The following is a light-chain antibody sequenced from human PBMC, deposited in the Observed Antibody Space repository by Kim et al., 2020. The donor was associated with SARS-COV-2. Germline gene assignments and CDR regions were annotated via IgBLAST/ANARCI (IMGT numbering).Light chain of an antibody. J-gene: IGKJ1*01. V-gene: IGKV3-15*01. CDR1: QSLSSN. CDR3: QQYNNWPPWT. CDR2: GAS. Sequence: SQGERATRSRRASQSLSSNLAWYQQKPGQAPRLLIYGASTRATGIPARFSGSGSGTEFTLTISSLQSEDFAVYYCQQYNNWPPWTFGQGTKVDIK.